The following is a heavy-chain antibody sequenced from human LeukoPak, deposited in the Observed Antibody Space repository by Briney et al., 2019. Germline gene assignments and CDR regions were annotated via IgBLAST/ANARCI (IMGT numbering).Heavy chain of an antibody. J-gene: IGHJ6*03. CDR3: ARISSSWYTYYYYYYMDV. CDR1: GYTFTSYD. Sequence: GASVKVSCKASGYTFTSYDINWVRQATGQGLEWMGWMNPNSGNTGYAQKFQGRVTMTRNTSISTAYMELSSLRSEDTAVYYCARISSSWYTYYYYYYMDVWGKGATVTISS. D-gene: IGHD6-13*01. CDR2: MNPNSGNT. V-gene: IGHV1-8*01.